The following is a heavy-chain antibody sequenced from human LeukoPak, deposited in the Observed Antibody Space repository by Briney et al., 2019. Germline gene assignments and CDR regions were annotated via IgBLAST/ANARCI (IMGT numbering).Heavy chain of an antibody. CDR2: IDSAGSST. Sequence: GGSLRLSCAAASGFTFSSPWMHWVRQAPGQGLEWVSRIDSAGSSTSYVDSVQGRFTISRDNSKNTVHLQMNGLRAGDTAVYYCARTIPSYYGMDVWGQGTTVIVSS. J-gene: IGHJ6*02. V-gene: IGHV3-74*01. CDR1: GFTFSSPW. D-gene: IGHD2-2*02. CDR3: ARTIPSYYGMDV.